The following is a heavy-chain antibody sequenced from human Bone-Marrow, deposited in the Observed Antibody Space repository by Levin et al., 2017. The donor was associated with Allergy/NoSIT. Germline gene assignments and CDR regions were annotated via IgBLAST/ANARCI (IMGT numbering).Heavy chain of an antibody. V-gene: IGHV4-30-2*01. CDR2: IYHSGST. Sequence: LRLSCAVSGVSISSGGYSWSWIRPPPGKGLEWIGYIYHSGSTYYNPSLQSRVTISVDRSKNQVSLKLISVTAADPALYYCAGGEWSLRGVTSCWFDPWGQGTLVTVSS. J-gene: IGHJ5*02. CDR3: AGGEWSLRGVTSCWFDP. D-gene: IGHD3-10*01. CDR1: GVSISSGGYS.